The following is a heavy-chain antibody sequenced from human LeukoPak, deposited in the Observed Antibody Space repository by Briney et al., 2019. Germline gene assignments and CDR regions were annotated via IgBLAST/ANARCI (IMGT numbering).Heavy chain of an antibody. J-gene: IGHJ4*02. Sequence: SETLSLTCAVSVYSISSGYYWGWIRQPPGKGLEWIGSIYHSGSTYYNPSLKSRVTISVDTSKNQFSLKLSSVTAADTAVYYCARSAYYYDSSGYYYWGQGTLVTVSS. CDR1: VYSISSGYY. D-gene: IGHD3-22*01. CDR2: IYHSGST. CDR3: ARSAYYYDSSGYYY. V-gene: IGHV4-38-2*01.